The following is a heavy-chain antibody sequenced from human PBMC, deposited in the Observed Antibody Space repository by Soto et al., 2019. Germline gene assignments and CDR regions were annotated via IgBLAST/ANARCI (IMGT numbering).Heavy chain of an antibody. CDR1: GYTFTSRS. Sequence: LVQSGPEVKTPGASVKVSCKASGYTFTSRSPNWLRQAPGQGLEWMGWISVDNGNTNYPPGLQGRVTLTADTSTSTAYMELRTLTSDDTAVYYCARGYDRSGYSGAFDIWGQGTMVAVSS. CDR3: ARGYDRSGYSGAFDI. V-gene: IGHV1-18*04. J-gene: IGHJ3*02. CDR2: ISVDNGNT. D-gene: IGHD3-22*01.